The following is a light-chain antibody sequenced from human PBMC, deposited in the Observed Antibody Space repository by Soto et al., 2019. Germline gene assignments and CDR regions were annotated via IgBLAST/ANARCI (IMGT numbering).Light chain of an antibody. CDR3: QQLNDFPPT. Sequence: DIQMTQSPSSLSASVGDRVTITCRASQSISSYLNWYQQKPGKAPKLLIYAASSLQSGVPSRFSGSGSGTDFTLIISSLQPEDFATYYCQQLNDFPPTFGGGTKVDIK. CDR2: AAS. V-gene: IGKV1-39*01. CDR1: QSISSY. J-gene: IGKJ4*01.